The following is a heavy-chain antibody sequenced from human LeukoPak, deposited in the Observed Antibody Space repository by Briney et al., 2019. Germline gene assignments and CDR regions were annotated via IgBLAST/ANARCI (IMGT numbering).Heavy chain of an antibody. CDR1: GFTFSSYE. CDR3: NVLIKDY. D-gene: IGHD2-8*01. CDR2: IRYDGSNK. Sequence: GGSLRLSCAASGFTFSSYEMNWVRQAPGKGLEWVAFIRYDGSNKYYADSVKGRFTISGDNSKDTLYLQMNSLRAEDTAVYYCNVLIKDYWGQGTLVTVSS. J-gene: IGHJ4*02. V-gene: IGHV3-30*02.